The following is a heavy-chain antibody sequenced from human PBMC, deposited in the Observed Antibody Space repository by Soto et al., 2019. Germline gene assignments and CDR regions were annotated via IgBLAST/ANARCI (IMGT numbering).Heavy chain of an antibody. CDR3: ARVFYFDY. J-gene: IGHJ4*02. Sequence: GGSLRLSCAASGFTFSSYAMHRVRQAPGKGLEWVAVISYDGSNKYYAYSVKGRFTISRDNSKNTLYLQMNSLRAEDTAVYYCARVFYFDYWGQGTLVTV. CDR1: GFTFSSYA. V-gene: IGHV3-30-3*01. CDR2: ISYDGSNK.